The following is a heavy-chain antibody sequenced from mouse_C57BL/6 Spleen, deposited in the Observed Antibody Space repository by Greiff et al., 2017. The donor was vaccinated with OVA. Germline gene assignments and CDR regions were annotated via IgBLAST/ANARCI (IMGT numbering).Heavy chain of an antibody. CDR1: GFTFSDYG. CDR2: ISSGSSNI. D-gene: IGHD2-5*01. J-gene: IGHJ4*01. Sequence: DVKLLESGGGLVKPGGSLKLSCAASGFTFSDYGMHWVRQAPGKGLEWVAYISSGSSNIYYAYTVKGRFTISRDNAKNTLFLQMTSLRSEDTARSYCANSNYYDMDYWGQGTSVTVSS. V-gene: IGHV5-17*01. CDR3: ANSNYYDMDY.